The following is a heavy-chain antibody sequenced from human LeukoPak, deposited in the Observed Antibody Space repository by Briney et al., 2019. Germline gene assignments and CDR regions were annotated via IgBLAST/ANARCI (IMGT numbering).Heavy chain of an antibody. CDR2: IYPGDSDA. J-gene: IGHJ4*02. CDR1: GYSFTSYW. Sequence: GESLKISCKGSGYSFTSYWIGWVRQMPGKGLEWMGIIYPGDSDARYSPSFQGQVTISADKSISTASPQWSSLKASDTAMYYCARRRDLYSGSYYPFDYWGQGTLVTVSS. V-gene: IGHV5-51*01. CDR3: ARRRDLYSGSYYPFDY. D-gene: IGHD1-26*01.